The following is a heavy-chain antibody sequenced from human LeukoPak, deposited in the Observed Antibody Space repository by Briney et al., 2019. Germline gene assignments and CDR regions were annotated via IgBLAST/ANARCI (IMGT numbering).Heavy chain of an antibody. CDR2: INRSGST. CDR3: ARRLWGSSSGRMYYFDY. D-gene: IGHD6-13*01. V-gene: IGHV4-34*01. J-gene: IGHJ4*02. Sequence: SETLSLTCAVYGGSFSGYYWSWIRQPPGKGLEWIGEINRSGSTNYNPSLKSRVTISVDTSKNQFSLKLSSVTAADTAVYYCARRLWGSSSGRMYYFDYWGQGTLVTVSS. CDR1: GGSFSGYY.